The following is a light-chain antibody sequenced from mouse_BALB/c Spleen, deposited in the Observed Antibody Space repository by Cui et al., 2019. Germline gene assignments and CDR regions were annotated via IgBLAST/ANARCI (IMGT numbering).Light chain of an antibody. Sequence: EILPTQSPTTMAASPGEKLRSFTFSASSSISSNYLHWYQQKPGFSPKLLIYRTSNLASGVPARFSGSGSGTSYSLTIGTMEAEDVANYYCQQGSSIPFTFGSGTKLEIK. CDR3: QQGSSIPFT. V-gene: IGKV4-91*01. CDR2: RTS. CDR1: SSISSNY. J-gene: IGKJ4*01.